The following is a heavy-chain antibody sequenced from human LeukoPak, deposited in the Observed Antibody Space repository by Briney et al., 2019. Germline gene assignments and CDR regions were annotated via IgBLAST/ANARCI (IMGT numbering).Heavy chain of an antibody. CDR2: IYYSGST. Sequence: SETLSLTCTVSGGSISSHYWSRIRQPPGKGLEWIGYIYYSGSTNYNPSLKSRVTISVDTSKNQFSLKLSSVTAADTAVYYCARVPGLGATGPFDYWGQGTLVTVSS. D-gene: IGHD1-14*01. CDR1: GGSISSHY. J-gene: IGHJ4*02. CDR3: ARVPGLGATGPFDY. V-gene: IGHV4-59*11.